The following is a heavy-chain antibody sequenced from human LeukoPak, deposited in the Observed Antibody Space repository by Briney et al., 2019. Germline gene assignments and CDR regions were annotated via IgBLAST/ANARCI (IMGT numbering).Heavy chain of an antibody. Sequence: PSETLSLTCAVYGGSFSGYYWSWLGQPPGKGLEWIGEINHSGSTNYNPSLKSRVTISVDTSKNQFSLKLSSVTAADTAVYYCASSRVPAFRGLDYWGQGTLVTVSS. CDR2: INHSGST. V-gene: IGHV4-34*01. CDR1: GGSFSGYY. J-gene: IGHJ4*02. CDR3: ASSRVPAFRGLDY. D-gene: IGHD2-2*01.